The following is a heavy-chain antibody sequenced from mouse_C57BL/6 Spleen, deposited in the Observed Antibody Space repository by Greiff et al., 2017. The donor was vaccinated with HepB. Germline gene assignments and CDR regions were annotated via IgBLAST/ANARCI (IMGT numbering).Heavy chain of an antibody. V-gene: IGHV14-4*01. J-gene: IGHJ2*01. Sequence: VQLQQSGAELVRPGASVKLSCTASGFNIKDDYMHWVKQRPEQGLEWIGWIDPENGDTEYASKFQGKATITADTSSNTAYLQLSSLTSEDTAVYYCTGYYGSSYYFDYWGQGTTLTVSS. CDR3: TGYYGSSYYFDY. CDR1: GFNIKDDY. CDR2: IDPENGDT. D-gene: IGHD1-1*01.